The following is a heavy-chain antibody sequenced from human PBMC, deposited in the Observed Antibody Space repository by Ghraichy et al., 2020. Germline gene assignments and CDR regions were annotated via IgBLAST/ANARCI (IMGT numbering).Heavy chain of an antibody. CDR1: FTFSGYW. V-gene: IGHV3-74*01. CDR3: ARDVCGRDDF. Sequence: GGSLNSPVQPGFTFSGYWMHWVRQVPGKGLVWVSRINEDGAITDYADSVKGRFTVSRDNAKNTLYLQMNSLITDDKAMYYCARDVCGRDDFWGQGTLVTVSS. CDR2: INEDGAIT. D-gene: IGHD3-3*01. J-gene: IGHJ4*02.